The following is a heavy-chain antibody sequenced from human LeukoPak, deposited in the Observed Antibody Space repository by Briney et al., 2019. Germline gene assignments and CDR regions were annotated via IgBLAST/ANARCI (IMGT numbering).Heavy chain of an antibody. J-gene: IGHJ2*01. CDR2: ISYDGSNK. CDR3: ASRWPYYWYFDL. Sequence: GGSLRLSCTASRFTFSDYGMHWVRQAPGKGLEWVAFISYDGSNKYYADSVKGRFTISRDNSKNTLYLQMNSLRAEDTAVYYCASRWPYYWYFDLWGRGTLVTVSS. V-gene: IGHV3-30*03. D-gene: IGHD4-23*01. CDR1: RFTFSDYG.